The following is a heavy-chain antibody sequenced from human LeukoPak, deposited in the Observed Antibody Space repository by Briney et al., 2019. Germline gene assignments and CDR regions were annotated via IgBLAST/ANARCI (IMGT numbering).Heavy chain of an antibody. D-gene: IGHD3-22*01. CDR2: ISSSGSTI. Sequence: GGSLRPSCAASGFIFSSYDMNWVRQAPGKGLEGVSYISSSGSTIYYADSVKGRFTISRDNAKNSLFLQMISLRAEDTAVYYCARDRYYYDSSAYYEIDYWGQGTLVTVSS. CDR3: ARDRYYYDSSAYYEIDY. V-gene: IGHV3-48*03. J-gene: IGHJ4*02. CDR1: GFIFSSYD.